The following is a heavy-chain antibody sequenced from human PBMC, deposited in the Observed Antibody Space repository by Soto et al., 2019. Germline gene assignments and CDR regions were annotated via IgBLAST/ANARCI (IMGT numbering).Heavy chain of an antibody. D-gene: IGHD2-2*01. CDR2: INPEIGGT. J-gene: IGHJ6*02. CDR1: GYTFTGYY. V-gene: IGHV1-2*02. Sequence: ASVKVSCKASGYTFTGYYVHWVREAPGQGLEWMGWINPEIGGTSYAQKFQGRVTLSRDTSINTAYLELSRLRFDAAAVYFCARERYQVISDGMDVWGQGTTVTVSS. CDR3: ARERYQVISDGMDV.